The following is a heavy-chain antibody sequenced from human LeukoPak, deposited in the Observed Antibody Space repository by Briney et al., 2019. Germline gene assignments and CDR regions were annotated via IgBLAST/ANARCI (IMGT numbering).Heavy chain of an antibody. CDR3: ARDLSGRFTFDY. J-gene: IGHJ4*02. V-gene: IGHV3-30*03. D-gene: IGHD6-19*01. CDR2: ISYDGSKK. CDR1: GFTFTIYG. Sequence: GRSLRFSCAASGFTFTIYGMHWVRQAPGKGLEWVAVISYDGSKKYYADSVKGRFTISRDNSKNTLYLQMNSLRAEDTAVYYCARDLSGRFTFDYWGQGTLVTVSS.